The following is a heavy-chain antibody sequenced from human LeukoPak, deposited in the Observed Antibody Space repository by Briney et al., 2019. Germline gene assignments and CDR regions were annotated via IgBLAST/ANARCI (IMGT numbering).Heavy chain of an antibody. D-gene: IGHD6-19*01. J-gene: IGHJ4*02. Sequence: GGSLRLSCAASGFTFSTYSMNWVRQAPGKGLEWVSSISSTSSYIYYADSVKGRFTISRDNAQKSLYLQMNSLRAEDTAVYYFARVGYRSGWYFDYWGQGSLVTVS. V-gene: IGHV3-21*01. CDR3: ARVGYRSGWYFDY. CDR2: ISSTSSYI. CDR1: GFTFSTYS.